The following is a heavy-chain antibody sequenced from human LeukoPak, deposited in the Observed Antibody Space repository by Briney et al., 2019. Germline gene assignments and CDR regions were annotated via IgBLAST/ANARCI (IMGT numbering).Heavy chain of an antibody. CDR3: ARGTGFRGLYGD. D-gene: IGHD3-16*01. Sequence: GGSLRLSCAASGFTFSSYSMNWVRQAPGKGLEWVSYISGSGSTINYADSVKGRFTISRDKTKNPLYLQMNSLRAEDTAVYYCARGTGFRGLYGDWGQGTLVTVSS. CDR2: ISGSGSTI. V-gene: IGHV3-48*01. CDR1: GFTFSSYS. J-gene: IGHJ4*02.